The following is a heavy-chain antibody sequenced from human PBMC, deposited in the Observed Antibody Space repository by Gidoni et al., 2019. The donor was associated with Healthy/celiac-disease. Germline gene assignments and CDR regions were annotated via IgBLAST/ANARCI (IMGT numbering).Heavy chain of an antibody. D-gene: IGHD5-18*01. CDR3: ARIQLWARFDP. V-gene: IGHV4-34*01. Sequence: QVQLQQWGAGLLKPSETLSLTCAVYGGSFSGYYWSWIRQPPGKGLEWIGEINHSGSTNYNPSLKSRVTISVDTSKNQFSLKLSSVTAADTAVYYCARIQLWARFDPWGQGTLVTVSS. CDR1: GGSFSGYY. J-gene: IGHJ5*02. CDR2: INHSGST.